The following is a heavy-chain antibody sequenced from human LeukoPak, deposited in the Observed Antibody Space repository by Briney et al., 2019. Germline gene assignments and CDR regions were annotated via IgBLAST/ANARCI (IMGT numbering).Heavy chain of an antibody. CDR1: GFTFSSYA. J-gene: IGHJ4*02. Sequence: GGSLRLSCAASGFTFSSYAMSWVRQAPGKGLEWVSAISKSGDSTYYADSVKGRFTISRDNSKNTLYLQMNSLRAEDTAVYYCARAGMDTAMIYYFDYWGQGTLVTVSS. CDR3: ARAGMDTAMIYYFDY. V-gene: IGHV3-23*01. CDR2: ISKSGDST. D-gene: IGHD5-18*01.